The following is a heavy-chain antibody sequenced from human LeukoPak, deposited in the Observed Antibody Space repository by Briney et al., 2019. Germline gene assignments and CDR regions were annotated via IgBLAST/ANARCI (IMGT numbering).Heavy chain of an antibody. CDR2: FSYDGSDK. CDR3: AKVHYFDSSGYEEDAFDI. D-gene: IGHD3-22*01. V-gene: IGHV3-30*04. Sequence: GGSLRLSCAASGFTFSSYAMHWVRQAPGKGLEWVAFFSYDGSDKYYADSVKGRITISRDNSKNTLYLQMNSLRAEDTAVYYCAKVHYFDSSGYEEDAFDIWGQGTMVTVSS. CDR1: GFTFSSYA. J-gene: IGHJ3*02.